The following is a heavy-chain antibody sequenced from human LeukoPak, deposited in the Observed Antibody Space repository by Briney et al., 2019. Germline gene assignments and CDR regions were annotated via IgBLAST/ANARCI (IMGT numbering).Heavy chain of an antibody. CDR1: GYTFTGYY. Sequence: ASVKVSCKTSGYTFTGYYMHWVRQAPGQGLEWMGRINANSGGTNYAQKFQGRVTMTRDTSISTAYMDLSRLRSDDTAVYYCARETYYASGRLYNRIDYWGQGTLVTVSS. CDR3: ARETYYASGRLYNRIDY. D-gene: IGHD3-10*01. CDR2: INANSGGT. V-gene: IGHV1-2*06. J-gene: IGHJ4*02.